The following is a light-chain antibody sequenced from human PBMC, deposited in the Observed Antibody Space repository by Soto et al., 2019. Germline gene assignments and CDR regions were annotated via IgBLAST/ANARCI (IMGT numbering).Light chain of an antibody. Sequence: QSVLTQPPSVSGAPGQRVAISCTGSSSNIGAEYDVHWYQQLPGTAPKRLIYGDNNRPSGVPDRFSGSKSGTSASLAITGLQPEDEADYYCQSYDSSLNTFVFGTGIKV. CDR3: QSYDSSLNTFV. J-gene: IGLJ1*01. V-gene: IGLV1-40*01. CDR2: GDN. CDR1: SSNIGAEYD.